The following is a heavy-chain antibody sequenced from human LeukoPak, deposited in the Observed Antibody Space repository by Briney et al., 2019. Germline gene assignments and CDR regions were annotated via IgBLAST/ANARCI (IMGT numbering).Heavy chain of an antibody. V-gene: IGHV1-2*02. CDR1: GYTFTGYY. Sequence: ASVKVSCKTSGYTFTGYYLHWVRQAPGQGPEWMGWINPSSGGTNYAQKFQGRVTMTRDTSISTVYMEMSRLRSDDTAVYYCARESVPAVAARRGLNYWGQGTLVAVSS. D-gene: IGHD6-6*01. J-gene: IGHJ4*02. CDR2: INPSSGGT. CDR3: ARESVPAVAARRGLNY.